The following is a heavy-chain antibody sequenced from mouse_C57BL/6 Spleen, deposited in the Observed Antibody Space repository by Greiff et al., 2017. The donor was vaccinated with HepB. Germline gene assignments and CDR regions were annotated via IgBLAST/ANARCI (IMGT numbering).Heavy chain of an antibody. CDR1: GYTFTSYW. V-gene: IGHV1-61*01. Sequence: QVQLQQSGAELVRPGSSVKLSCKASGYTFTSYWMDWVKQRPGQGLEWIGNIYPSDSETHYNQKFKDKATLTVDKSSSTAYMQLSSLTSEDSAVYYCAIGRDYDVNYRGQGTTLTVSS. J-gene: IGHJ2*01. CDR3: AIGRDYDVNY. D-gene: IGHD2-4*01. CDR2: IYPSDSET.